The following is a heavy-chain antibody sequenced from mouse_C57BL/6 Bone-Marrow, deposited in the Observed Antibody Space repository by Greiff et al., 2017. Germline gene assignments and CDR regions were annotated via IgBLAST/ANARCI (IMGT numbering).Heavy chain of an antibody. CDR2: IRSKSSNYAT. CDR1: GFTFNTYA. D-gene: IGHD3-1*01. CDR3: VRERGRGATRNWFAY. Sequence: EVKVVESGGGLVQPKGSLKLSCAASGFTFNTYAMHWVRQAPGKGLEWVARIRSKSSNYATYYADSVKDRFTISSDDSQSMLYLQMNNLKTEDTAMYYCVRERGRGATRNWFAYWGQGTLVTVSA. V-gene: IGHV10-3*01. J-gene: IGHJ3*01.